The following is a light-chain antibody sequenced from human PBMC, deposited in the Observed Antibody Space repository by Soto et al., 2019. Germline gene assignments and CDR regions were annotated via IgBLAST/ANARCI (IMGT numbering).Light chain of an antibody. CDR2: GAS. J-gene: IGKJ1*01. CDR1: QSVSSS. Sequence: IVMTQSPATLSVSPGETATLSCRAIQSVSSSLAWYQQKPGQAPRLLIYGASSRATGISARFSGSGSGTDFTLTISSLQSEDFAVYYCQQYKNWPPWTFGQGTKVDIK. CDR3: QQYKNWPPWT. V-gene: IGKV3-15*01.